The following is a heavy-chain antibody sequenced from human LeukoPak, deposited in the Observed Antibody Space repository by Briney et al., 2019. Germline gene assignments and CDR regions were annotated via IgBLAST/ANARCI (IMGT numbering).Heavy chain of an antibody. V-gene: IGHV3-33*01. CDR2: IWYDGSNK. CDR1: GFTFSSYG. J-gene: IGHJ6*03. Sequence: QPGRSLRLSCAASGFTFSSYGMHWVRQAPGKGLEWVAVIWYDGSNKYYADSVKGRFTISRDNSKNTLYLQMNSLRAEDTAVYYCARDETYYYDSSGYPGALYYMDVWGKGTTVTVSS. CDR3: ARDETYYYDSSGYPGALYYMDV. D-gene: IGHD3-22*01.